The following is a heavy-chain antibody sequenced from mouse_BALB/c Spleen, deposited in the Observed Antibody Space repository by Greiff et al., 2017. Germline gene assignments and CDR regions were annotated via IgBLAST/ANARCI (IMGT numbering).Heavy chain of an antibody. CDR2: IYPSDSYT. CDR3: TRSGGDY. V-gene: IGHV1-69*02. J-gene: IGHJ2*01. Sequence: VQLQQPGAELVRPGASVKLSCKASGYTFTSYWINWVKQRPGQGLEWIGNIYPSDSYTNYNQKFKDKATLTVDKSSSTAYMQLSSPTSEDSAVYYCTRSGGDYWGQGTTLTVSS. CDR1: GYTFTSYW.